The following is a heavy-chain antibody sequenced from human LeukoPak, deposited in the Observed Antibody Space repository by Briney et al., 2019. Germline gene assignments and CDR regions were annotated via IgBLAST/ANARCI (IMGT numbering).Heavy chain of an antibody. CDR3: AKGVRLGELWYRGIFDY. Sequence: GGSLRLSCAASGFTFSSYSMNWVRQAPGKGLEWVSYITSSSSTIYYADSVKGRFTISRDNSKNTLYLQMNSLRAEDTAVYYCAKGVRLGELWYRGIFDYWGQGTLVTVSS. CDR1: GFTFSSYS. CDR2: ITSSSSTI. J-gene: IGHJ4*02. V-gene: IGHV3-48*01. D-gene: IGHD3-16*01.